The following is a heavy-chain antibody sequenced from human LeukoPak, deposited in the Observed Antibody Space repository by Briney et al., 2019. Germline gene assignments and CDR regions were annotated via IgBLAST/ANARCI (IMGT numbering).Heavy chain of an antibody. J-gene: IGHJ5*01. CDR3: ARVHFNNYGSWFDF. V-gene: IGHV1-18*01. Sequence: GASVTVSCKASGYTFTSYDVTWVRQAPGQGLEWMGWGSPYNRNTKYAQMFQDRVTMTTDTSTSTAYMELRSLRSDDTAVYYRARVHFNNYGSWFDFWGQGTLVTVSS. CDR2: GSPYNRNT. CDR1: GYTFTSYD. D-gene: IGHD4-11*01.